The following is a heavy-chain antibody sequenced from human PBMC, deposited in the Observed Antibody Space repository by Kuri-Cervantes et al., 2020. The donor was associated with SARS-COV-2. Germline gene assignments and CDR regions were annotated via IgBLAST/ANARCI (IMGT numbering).Heavy chain of an antibody. Sequence: SGPTLVKPTQTLTLTCTFSGFSLSTSGVGVGWIRQPPGKALEWLALIYWDDDKRYSPSLESRLTITKDTSKNQVVLTMTNMDPVDTATYYCAHRGRIAAAGTCYFDYWGQGTLVTVSS. J-gene: IGHJ4*02. CDR3: AHRGRIAAAGTCYFDY. CDR2: IYWDDDK. D-gene: IGHD6-13*01. CDR1: GFSLSTSGVG. V-gene: IGHV2-5*02.